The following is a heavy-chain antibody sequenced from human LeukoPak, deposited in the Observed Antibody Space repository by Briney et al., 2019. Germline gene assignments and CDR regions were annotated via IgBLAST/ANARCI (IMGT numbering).Heavy chain of an antibody. Sequence: SETLSLTCSVSGGSIGNYHWSWIRQPAGKGLEWIGQIHASGTTNYYPPLKSRLTMSIHTPENQVSLTVTSVTAADSALYYCARRDTNSGWSFGLWGQGALVLVSS. J-gene: IGHJ4*02. CDR2: IHASGTT. V-gene: IGHV4-4*07. CDR3: ARRDTNSGWSFGL. CDR1: GGSIGNYH. D-gene: IGHD5-12*01.